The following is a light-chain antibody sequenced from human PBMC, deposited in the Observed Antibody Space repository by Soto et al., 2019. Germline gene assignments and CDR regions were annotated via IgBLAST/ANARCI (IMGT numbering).Light chain of an antibody. J-gene: IGLJ3*02. Sequence: QSVVTQPPSVSGTAGQRVTISCSGSTSNIGSNYVYWYQKITGTAPKLLIYTDDQRPSGVPDRFSGSKSGTSASLAIRGLRSEDEGDYFCASWDDSLRGYWVFGGGTQVTVL. CDR1: TSNIGSNY. CDR2: TDD. V-gene: IGLV1-47*02. CDR3: ASWDDSLRGYWV.